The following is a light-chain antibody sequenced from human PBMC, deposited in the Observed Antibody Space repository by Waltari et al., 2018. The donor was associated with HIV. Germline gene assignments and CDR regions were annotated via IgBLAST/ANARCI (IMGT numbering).Light chain of an antibody. CDR2: WAS. V-gene: IGKV4-1*01. J-gene: IGKJ1*01. CDR3: QQYYSAPVT. Sequence: DIVMTQSPDSLAVSLGERAPINCKSSQSVLYSSDNKNYLAWYQQKPGQPPKLLIYWASIRESGVPDRFSGSGSGTDFTLTISSLQAEDVAVYYCQQYYSAPVTFGQGTKVEIK. CDR1: QSVLYSSDNKNY.